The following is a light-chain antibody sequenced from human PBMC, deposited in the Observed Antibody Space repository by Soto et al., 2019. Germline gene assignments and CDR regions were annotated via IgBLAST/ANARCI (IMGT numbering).Light chain of an antibody. Sequence: QSALTQPPSASGSPGQSVTISCTGTSSDVGGYNYVSWYQQHPGKAPKLMIYEVSKRPSGVPDRFSGSKSGTSASLVITGLQAEDEADYYCQSYDTTLSYVFGSGTKVTVL. J-gene: IGLJ1*01. CDR1: SSDVGGYNY. CDR3: QSYDTTLSYV. CDR2: EVS. V-gene: IGLV2-8*01.